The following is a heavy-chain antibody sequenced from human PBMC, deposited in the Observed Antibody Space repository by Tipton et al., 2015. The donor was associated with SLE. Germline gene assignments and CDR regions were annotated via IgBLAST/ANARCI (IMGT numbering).Heavy chain of an antibody. CDR2: IYYSGST. D-gene: IGHD6-6*01. J-gene: IGHJ4*02. CDR3: ARGSIESSSSGLFDD. V-gene: IGHV4-59*01. Sequence: GLVKPSETLSLTCTVSGGSISSYYWSWIRQPPGKGLEWIGYIYYSGSTNYNPSLKSRVTISVDTSKNQFSLKLSSVTAADTAVYYCARGSIESSSSGLFDDWGQGTLVTVSS. CDR1: GGSISSYY.